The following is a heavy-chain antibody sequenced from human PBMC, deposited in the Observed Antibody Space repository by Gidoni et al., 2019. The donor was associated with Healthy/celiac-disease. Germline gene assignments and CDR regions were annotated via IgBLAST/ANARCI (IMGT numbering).Heavy chain of an antibody. V-gene: IGHV3-21*01. CDR3: ARGDLSGSYYQTDDAFDI. Sequence: EVQLVESGGGLVKPGGSLRLSCAASGFTFSSYSMNWVRQAPGKGLEWVSSISSSSSYIYYADSVKGRFTISRDNAKNSLYLQMNSLRAEDTAVYYCARGDLSGSYYQTDDAFDIWGQGTMVTVSS. D-gene: IGHD1-26*01. J-gene: IGHJ3*02. CDR1: GFTFSSYS. CDR2: ISSSSSYI.